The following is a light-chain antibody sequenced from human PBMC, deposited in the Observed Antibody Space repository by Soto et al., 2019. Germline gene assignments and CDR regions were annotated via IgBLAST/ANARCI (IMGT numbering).Light chain of an antibody. CDR1: QSVSSN. Sequence: EIVMTQSPATLSVSPGERATLSCRASQSVSSNLAWYQQKPGQAPRLLIYGASTRATGIPARFSGSGSGTEFNLTISSLQSEDFAFEYCQQYNNWPPWTFGQGTKVEIK. J-gene: IGKJ1*01. CDR2: GAS. V-gene: IGKV3-15*01. CDR3: QQYNNWPPWT.